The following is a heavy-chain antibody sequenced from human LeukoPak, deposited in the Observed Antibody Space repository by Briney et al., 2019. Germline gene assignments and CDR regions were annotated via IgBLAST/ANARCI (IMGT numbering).Heavy chain of an antibody. Sequence: KPSETLSLTCTVSGGSISSSSYYWGWIRQPPGKGLEWIGSIYYSGSTYCNPSLKSRVTISVDTSKNQFSLKLSSVTAADTAVYYCARQAYDSHFDYWGQGTLVTVSS. CDR3: ARQAYDSHFDY. V-gene: IGHV4-39*01. J-gene: IGHJ4*02. D-gene: IGHD3-22*01. CDR2: IYYSGST. CDR1: GGSISSSSYY.